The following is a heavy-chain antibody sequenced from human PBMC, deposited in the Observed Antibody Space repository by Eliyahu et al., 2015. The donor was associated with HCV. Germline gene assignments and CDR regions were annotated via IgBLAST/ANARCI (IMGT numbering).Heavy chain of an antibody. CDR1: GGPFXAXS. V-gene: IGHV4-34*02. CDR3: AVVPAAVGSFYNWFDP. CDR2: ITHSGST. J-gene: IGHJ5*02. Sequence: QVQQEPWGAGLLKPSETLSLSCTVHGGPFXAXSWXWIRXPPGKGLEWXGEITHSGSTNYKPSLKRRVTISMDTSKNQFSLKVNSVTAADTAVYYCAVVPAAVGSFYNWFDPWGQGTLVTVSS. D-gene: IGHD2-2*01.